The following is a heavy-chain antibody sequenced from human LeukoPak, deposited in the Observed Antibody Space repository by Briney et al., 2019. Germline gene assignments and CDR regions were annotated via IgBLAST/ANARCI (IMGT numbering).Heavy chain of an antibody. J-gene: IGHJ4*02. V-gene: IGHV6-1*01. CDR3: ARVGDMITFGGVIVEGYFDY. D-gene: IGHD3-16*02. Sequence: SQTLSLTCAISGDSVSSSSAAWNWIRQSPSRGLEWLGRTYYRSKWYDDYAVSVKSRIAINPDTSKNQFSLPLNSVTPEDTAVYYCARVGDMITFGGVIVEGYFDYWGQGTLVTVSS. CDR2: TYYRSKWYD. CDR1: GDSVSSSSAA.